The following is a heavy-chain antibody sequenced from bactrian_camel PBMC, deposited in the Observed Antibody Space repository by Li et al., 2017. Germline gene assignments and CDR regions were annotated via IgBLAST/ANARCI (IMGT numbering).Heavy chain of an antibody. CDR3: AKDLWGSYY. V-gene: IGHV3S40*01. CDR1: GITFGSSD. J-gene: IGHJ4*01. CDR2: INSGGGST. Sequence: VQLVESGGGLVQPGGSLRLSCAASGITFGSSDMSWVRQGPGKGLEWVSSINSGGGSTYYADSVKGRFTISRDDVRNTLYLQLNSLKTEDTAMYYCAKDLWGSYYWGQGTQVTVS. D-gene: IGHD5*01.